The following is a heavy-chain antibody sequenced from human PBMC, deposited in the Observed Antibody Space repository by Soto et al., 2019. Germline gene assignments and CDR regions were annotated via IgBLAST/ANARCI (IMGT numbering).Heavy chain of an antibody. CDR3: FQAEDGIRDFRSVSEFMLNRSSDL. Sequence: PPGKGLEWIGSIYYSGSTYYNPSLKSRVTISVDTSKNQFSLKLSSVTAADTAVYFFFQAEDGIRDFRSVSEFMLNRSSDL. J-gene: IGHJ2*01. V-gene: IGHV4-39*01. D-gene: IGHD3-9*01. CDR2: IYYSGST.